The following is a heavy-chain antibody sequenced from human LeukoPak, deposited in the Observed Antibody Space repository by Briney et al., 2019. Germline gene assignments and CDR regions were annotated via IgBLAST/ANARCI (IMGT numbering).Heavy chain of an antibody. D-gene: IGHD4-11*01. J-gene: IGHJ4*02. V-gene: IGHV3-74*01. CDR1: GFTFSSYG. CDR3: TGHHQAYSRTY. Sequence: GGTLRLSCAASGFTFSSYGMSWVRQAPGKGLVWVSRISTDASSTTYADSVKGRFTISRDNAKGTLYLQMSSLRAEDTAVYYCTGHHQAYSRTYWGQGTLVTVSS. CDR2: ISTDASST.